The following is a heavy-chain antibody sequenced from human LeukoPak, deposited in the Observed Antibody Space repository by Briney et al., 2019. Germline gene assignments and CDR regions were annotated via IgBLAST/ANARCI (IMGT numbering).Heavy chain of an antibody. CDR1: GGSISSYY. Sequence: SETLSLTCTVSGGSISSYYWSWIRQPPGKGLEWIGYIYYSGSTNYNPSLKSRVTISVDTSKNQFSLKLSSVTAADTAVYYCARDYSSGGGYPNFDYWGQGTLVTVSS. D-gene: IGHD6-19*01. CDR2: IYYSGST. V-gene: IGHV4-59*01. CDR3: ARDYSSGGGYPNFDY. J-gene: IGHJ4*02.